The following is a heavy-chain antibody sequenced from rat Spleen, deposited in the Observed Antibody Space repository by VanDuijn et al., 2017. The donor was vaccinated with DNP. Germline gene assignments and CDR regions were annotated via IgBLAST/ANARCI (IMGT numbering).Heavy chain of an antibody. V-gene: IGHV3-1*01. CDR3: TRGDILRSFDY. D-gene: IGHD1-6*01. CDR2: ISYSGST. J-gene: IGHJ2*01. Sequence: EVQLQESGPGLVKPSQSLSLTCSVTGYSITSNYWGWIRKFPGNNMEWIGHISYSGSTGYNPSLKSRISITRDTSKNQFFLQVNSVTTDDTATYYCTRGDILRSFDYWGQGVMVTVSS. CDR1: GYSITSNY.